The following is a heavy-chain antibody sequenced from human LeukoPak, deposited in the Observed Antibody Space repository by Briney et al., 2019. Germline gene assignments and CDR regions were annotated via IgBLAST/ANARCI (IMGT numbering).Heavy chain of an antibody. D-gene: IGHD3-10*01. J-gene: IGHJ4*02. V-gene: IGHV4-34*01. CDR2: INHSGST. Sequence: SETLSLTCAVYGGSFSGYYWSWIRQPPGKGLEWIGEINHSGSTNYNPSLKSRVTISVDTSKNQFSLKLSSVTAADTAVYYCARHKKGLLWFGFYFDYWGQGTLVTVSS. CDR1: GGSFSGYY. CDR3: ARHKKGLLWFGFYFDY.